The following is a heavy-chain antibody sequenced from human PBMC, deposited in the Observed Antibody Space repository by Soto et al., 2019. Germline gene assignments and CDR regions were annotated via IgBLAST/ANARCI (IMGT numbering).Heavy chain of an antibody. Sequence: PSETLSLTCSVFGYSVSSSDYYWAWIRQPPGKGLEWIGSMFYSGLTYYNPSLKSRVTLSVDTSKNHFSVRLNSVTAADTAVYYCAPLTVSLSGPYGIHVWGQGTTVTVSS. V-gene: IGHV4-39*01. D-gene: IGHD2-15*01. J-gene: IGHJ6*02. CDR1: GYSVSSSDYY. CDR3: APLTVSLSGPYGIHV. CDR2: MFYSGLT.